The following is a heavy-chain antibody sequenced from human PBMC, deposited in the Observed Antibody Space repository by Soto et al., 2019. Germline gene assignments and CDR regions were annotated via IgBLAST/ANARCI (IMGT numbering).Heavy chain of an antibody. Sequence: QVQLVESGGGGVQPGRSLRLSCAASGFTFSSYGMHWVRQAPGKGLEWVAVISYDGRNKYYADSVKGRFTISRDNSKNTLYLEMSSLRAEDTAVYYCVKDGSSGWPYYYGLDVWGQGTKVTVSS. V-gene: IGHV3-30*18. CDR2: ISYDGRNK. CDR1: GFTFSSYG. D-gene: IGHD6-19*01. CDR3: VKDGSSGWPYYYGLDV. J-gene: IGHJ6*02.